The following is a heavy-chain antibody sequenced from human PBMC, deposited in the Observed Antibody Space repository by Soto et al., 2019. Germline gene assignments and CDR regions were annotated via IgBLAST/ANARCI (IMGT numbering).Heavy chain of an antibody. Sequence: QVQLVESGGGVVQPGRSLRLSCAASGFTFSSYGMHWVRQAPGKGLEWVAVISYDGSNTYYADSVKGRFTISRDNSKNTLYLQMNSLRSEDKAVYYCAKVAVAGGIPEYWGQGTLVTVSS. J-gene: IGHJ4*02. D-gene: IGHD6-19*01. CDR3: AKVAVAGGIPEY. CDR2: ISYDGSNT. V-gene: IGHV3-30*18. CDR1: GFTFSSYG.